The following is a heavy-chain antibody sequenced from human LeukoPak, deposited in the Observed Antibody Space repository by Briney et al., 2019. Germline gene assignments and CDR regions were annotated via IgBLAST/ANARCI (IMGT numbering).Heavy chain of an antibody. CDR2: IYYSKNT. V-gene: IGHV4-39*01. Sequence: PSETLSLTCTVSGGSISSNSAYWGWLRQPPGKGLEWIGSIYYSKNTYYNPSLKSRVTISADTSKNQFSLRLDSVSAADTAVYYCASPRGCSYGYFDHWGQGSLATVSS. J-gene: IGHJ4*02. CDR3: ASPRGCSYGYFDH. CDR1: GGSISSNSAY. D-gene: IGHD5-18*01.